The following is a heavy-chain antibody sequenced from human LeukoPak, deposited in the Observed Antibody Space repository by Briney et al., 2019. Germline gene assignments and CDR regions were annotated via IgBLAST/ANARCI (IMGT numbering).Heavy chain of an antibody. V-gene: IGHV4-34*01. CDR2: INHSGST. CDR1: GGSFSGYY. D-gene: IGHD3-22*01. Sequence: SEALSLTCAVYGGSFSGYYWNWIRQPPGTGLEWIGDINHSGSTNYNPSLKSRVTISVDTSKNQFSLKLSSVTAADTAVYYCASSDYYDSSGLPYWGQGTLVTVSS. J-gene: IGHJ4*02. CDR3: ASSDYYDSSGLPY.